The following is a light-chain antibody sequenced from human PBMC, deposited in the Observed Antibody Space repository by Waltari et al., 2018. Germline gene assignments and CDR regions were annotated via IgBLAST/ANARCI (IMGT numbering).Light chain of an antibody. CDR1: QSLRPGP. J-gene: IGKJ2*01. Sequence: EFVLTQSQATLSFSQGERAPLSSRASQSLRPGPVAFDQQKPGQTPRLLIYAASYSATDIPDRVSGSVSVADFSLTISTVETEDFVVYYCEQYRSTVLYTFGHGTKLEIK. CDR2: AAS. V-gene: IGKV3D-20*02. CDR3: EQYRSTVLYT.